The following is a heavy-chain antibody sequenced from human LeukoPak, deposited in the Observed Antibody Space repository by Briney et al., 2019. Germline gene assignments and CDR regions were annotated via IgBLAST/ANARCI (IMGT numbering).Heavy chain of an antibody. V-gene: IGHV3-7*01. Sequence: PGGSLRLSCAGSGFTFSSHWIGWVRQAPGKGLEWVAHINQDGSQKYYVDSVEGRFAISRDNAKNSLYLQMNSLRDEDTAVYYCASSGSYRFDYWGQGTLVTVSS. J-gene: IGHJ4*02. CDR1: GFTFSSHW. CDR2: INQDGSQK. D-gene: IGHD1-26*01. CDR3: ASSGSYRFDY.